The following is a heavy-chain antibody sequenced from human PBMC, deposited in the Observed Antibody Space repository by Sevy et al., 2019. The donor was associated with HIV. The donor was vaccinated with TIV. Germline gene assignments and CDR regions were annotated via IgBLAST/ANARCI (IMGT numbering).Heavy chain of an antibody. Sequence: GGSLRLSCKPSGFTFITYAMNWVRQAPGKGLEWVSTIYGSGGTTYYADSVKGRFTISRDNSKNTLDLQMDSLRTEDTAIYYCAGARYDGSGSFDAFDIWGQGTMVTVSS. D-gene: IGHD3-22*01. CDR1: GFTFITYA. CDR3: AGARYDGSGSFDAFDI. CDR2: IYGSGGTT. J-gene: IGHJ3*02. V-gene: IGHV3-23*01.